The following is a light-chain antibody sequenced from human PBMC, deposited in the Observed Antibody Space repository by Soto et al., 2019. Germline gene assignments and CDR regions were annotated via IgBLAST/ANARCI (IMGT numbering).Light chain of an antibody. V-gene: IGKV3-20*01. CDR2: GAS. J-gene: IGKJ3*01. CDR1: QSVSSSY. Sequence: EIVLTQSPGTLSLSPGERATLSCRASQSVSSSYLAWYQQKPGQSPRLLIYGASSRATGIPDRFSGSGSGKEFTLPISRLEPADFTVYYCQQYGSSPIFTFGPGTKVDIK. CDR3: QQYGSSPIFT.